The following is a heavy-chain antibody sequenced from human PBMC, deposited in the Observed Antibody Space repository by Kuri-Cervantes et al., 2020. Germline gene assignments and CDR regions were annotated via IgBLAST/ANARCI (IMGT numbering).Heavy chain of an antibody. V-gene: IGHV3-30*03. CDR1: GFTFSSYG. Sequence: GGSLRLSCAASGFTFSSYGMHWVRQAPGKGLEWVAVISYDGSNKYYADSVKGRFTISRDNSKNTLYLQMNSLRAEDTAVYYCARDHGGIAVAGHLGYCGQGTLVTVSS. D-gene: IGHD6-19*01. CDR2: ISYDGSNK. J-gene: IGHJ4*02. CDR3: ARDHGGIAVAGHLGY.